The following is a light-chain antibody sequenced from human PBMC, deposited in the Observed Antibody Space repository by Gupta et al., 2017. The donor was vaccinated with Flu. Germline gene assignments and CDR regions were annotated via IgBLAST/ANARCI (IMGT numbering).Light chain of an antibody. CDR2: EVT. CDR3: TSFTTSSTWV. V-gene: IGLV2-14*03. Sequence: QSGLTQPDSVSGSPGQSITISCTGTSLDIGTYNYVSWYQQHPGKAPKLMIYEVTNRPAGVSDRFSGSKCGNTASRTISGLQGEDEAHYYCTSFTTSSTWVFGGGTKMTVL. J-gene: IGLJ3*02. CDR1: SLDIGTYNY.